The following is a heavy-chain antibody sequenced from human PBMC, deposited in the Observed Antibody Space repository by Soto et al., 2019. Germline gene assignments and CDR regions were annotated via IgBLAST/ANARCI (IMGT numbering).Heavy chain of an antibody. V-gene: IGHV4-59*01. CDR1: GDSISSYY. CDR3: ARDRWGAYYYYGMDV. D-gene: IGHD7-27*01. Sequence: SETLSLTCTVSGDSISSYYWSWIRQPPGKGLEWIGYIYYSGSTNYNPSLKSRVTISVDTSKNQFSLKLSSVTAADTAVYYCARDRWGAYYYYGMDVWGQGTTVTVSS. J-gene: IGHJ6*02. CDR2: IYYSGST.